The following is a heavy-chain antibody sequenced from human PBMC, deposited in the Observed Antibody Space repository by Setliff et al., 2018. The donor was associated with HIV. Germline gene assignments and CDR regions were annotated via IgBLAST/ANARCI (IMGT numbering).Heavy chain of an antibody. Sequence: LTCSVSGVSINRTDHCWGWIRQSPGKRLEWIGSVSQSGSTYYNPSLKSRITISVDRSKNLFSLKLISVTAADQGVYYCARVPVAGANWFDPWGLGTLVTVSS. J-gene: IGHJ5*02. D-gene: IGHD2-21*01. V-gene: IGHV4-39*01. CDR3: ARVPVAGANWFDP. CDR1: GVSINRTDHC. CDR2: VSQSGST.